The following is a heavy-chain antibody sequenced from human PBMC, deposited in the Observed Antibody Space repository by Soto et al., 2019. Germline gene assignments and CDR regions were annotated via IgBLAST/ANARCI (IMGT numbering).Heavy chain of an antibody. Sequence: GGSLRLSCAASGFTFSSYSMNWVRQAPGKGLEWVSSISSSSSYIYYADSVKGRFTISRDNAKNSLYLQMNSLRAEDTAVYYCARDADFSSGIMITFGGVSWFDYWGQGTLVTVSS. CDR3: ARDADFSSGIMITFGGVSWFDY. V-gene: IGHV3-21*01. J-gene: IGHJ4*02. CDR1: GFTFSSYS. D-gene: IGHD3-16*01. CDR2: ISSSSSYI.